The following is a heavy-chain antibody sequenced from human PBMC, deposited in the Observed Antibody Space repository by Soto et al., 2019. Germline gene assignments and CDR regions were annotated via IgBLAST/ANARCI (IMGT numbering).Heavy chain of an antibody. D-gene: IGHD2-21*01. CDR1: GYTFSTYT. J-gene: IGHJ4*02. Sequence: QAQLVQSGAEMKKPGASVKVSCKAAGYTFSTYTMNWVRQAPGQSLEWMGWINAGSGNTKYSQNCQGRVSITRDTSASTVYMELTGLKSEDTAMYYCAKDGDSADYGYWGQGTLVTVSS. CDR2: INAGSGNT. V-gene: IGHV1-3*01. CDR3: AKDGDSADYGY.